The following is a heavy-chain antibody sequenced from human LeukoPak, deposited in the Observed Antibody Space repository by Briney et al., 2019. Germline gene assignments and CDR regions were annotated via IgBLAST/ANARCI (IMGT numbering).Heavy chain of an antibody. CDR3: AHSIIRAYDSSGSEIDY. V-gene: IGHV2-5*01. Sequence: SGPTVVNPTQTRTLTCTFSGFSLSTSGVGVGWIRQPPGKALEWLALIYWNDDKRYSPSLKSRLTITKDTSKNQVVLTMTNIDPVHPATYYCAHSIIRAYDSSGSEIDYWGQGTLVTVSS. J-gene: IGHJ4*02. D-gene: IGHD3-22*01. CDR2: IYWNDDK. CDR1: GFSLSTSGVG.